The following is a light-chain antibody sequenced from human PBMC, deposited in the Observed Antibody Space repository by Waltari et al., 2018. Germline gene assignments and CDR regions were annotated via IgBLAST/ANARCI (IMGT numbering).Light chain of an antibody. CDR2: WAS. CDR1: QSVLYSSNNKNY. V-gene: IGKV4-1*01. CDR3: QQHYGTPRT. Sequence: DIVMTQSPDSLAVSLGERAPINCKSSQSVLYSSNNKNYLAWYQQKPGQPPKLIIYWASTRESGVPDRFSGSGSGTDFTLTISSLQAEDVAVYYCQQHYGTPRTFGQGTKLEIK. J-gene: IGKJ2*01.